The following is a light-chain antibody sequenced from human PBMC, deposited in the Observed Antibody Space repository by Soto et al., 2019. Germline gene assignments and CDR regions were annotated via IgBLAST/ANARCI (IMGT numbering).Light chain of an antibody. CDR3: QQSNKWPYT. V-gene: IGKV3-15*01. CDR2: GAS. J-gene: IGKJ2*01. CDR1: QSVSSN. Sequence: IVMTQSPATLSVSPGERATLSCRASQSVSSNLAWYQHKPGQAPRLLFYGASTKAAGIPARFSGGGSGTDFTLTISGLQSEDFAVDYCQQSNKWPYTFGQGTKLEIK.